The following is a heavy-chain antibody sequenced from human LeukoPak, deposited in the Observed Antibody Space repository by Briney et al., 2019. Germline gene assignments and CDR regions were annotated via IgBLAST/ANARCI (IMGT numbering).Heavy chain of an antibody. CDR3: ARGGRGVSASVAY. D-gene: IGHD3-10*01. J-gene: IGHJ4*02. CDR2: ISAYNGNT. CDR1: GYTFTSYG. Sequence: RASVKVSCKASGYTFTSYGISWVRQAPGHGLEWMGWISAYNGNTNYAQKIQGRVTITTDTSTSTAYVELRSMTSDDTAVYYCARGGRGVSASVAYSGQGTLVTASP. V-gene: IGHV1-18*01.